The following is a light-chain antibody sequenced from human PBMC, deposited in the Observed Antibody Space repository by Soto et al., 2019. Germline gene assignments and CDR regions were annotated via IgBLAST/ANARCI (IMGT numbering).Light chain of an antibody. CDR1: NSGVGNYSY. CDR2: EVS. Sequence: QSVLTQPSSVSVTPGQSITISCTPSNSGVGNYSYVSWYQQHPGKVPKLMMYEVSNRPSGVSNRFSGSKSGNTASLTISGIQPEDEADYYCTSYPRTSASVFGCGTKVTVL. V-gene: IGLV2-14*01. J-gene: IGLJ1*01. CDR3: TSYPRTSASV.